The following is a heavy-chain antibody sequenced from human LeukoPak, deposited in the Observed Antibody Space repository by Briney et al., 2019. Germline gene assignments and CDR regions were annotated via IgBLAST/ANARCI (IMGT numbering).Heavy chain of an antibody. CDR2: INPSGGIT. V-gene: IGHV1-46*01. Sequence: GASVKVSCKASGYTFTSYYMHWVRQAPGQGLEWMGIINPSGGITSYAQKFQGRVTMTRDTSTSTVYMELSSLRSEDTAVYYCAREEYYYDSSGYLYYWGQGTLVTVSS. J-gene: IGHJ4*02. CDR1: GYTFTSYY. D-gene: IGHD3-22*01. CDR3: AREEYYYDSSGYLYY.